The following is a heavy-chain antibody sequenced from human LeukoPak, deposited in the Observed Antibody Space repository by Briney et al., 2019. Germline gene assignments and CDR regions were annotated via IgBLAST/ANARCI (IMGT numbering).Heavy chain of an antibody. V-gene: IGHV1-69*06. Sequence: SVKVSCKASGGTFSSYEISWVRQAPGQGLEWMGGIIPMFGTAKYAQKFQGRVTITADKSTSTAYMELSSLRSEDTAVYYCARGEDIVVVPAAMGFDYFDYWGQGTLVTVSS. CDR1: GGTFSSYE. D-gene: IGHD2-2*01. J-gene: IGHJ4*02. CDR3: ARGEDIVVVPAAMGFDYFDY. CDR2: IIPMFGTA.